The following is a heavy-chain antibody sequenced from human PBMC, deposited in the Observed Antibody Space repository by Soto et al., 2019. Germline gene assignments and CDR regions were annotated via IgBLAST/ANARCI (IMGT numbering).Heavy chain of an antibody. D-gene: IGHD2-2*01. CDR3: ARSQGSSTSLDTYYYYYYGKGV. Sequence: QVQLVQSGAEVKKPGSSVTVSCKASGGTFGSYAISWVRQAPGQGLEWMGGIIPIPGTANDAQKLQGRVTIAADEYTVTAYMELSSLRSEDTAVYYCARSQGSSTSLDTYYYYYYGKGVWGKWTKVTV. V-gene: IGHV1-69*01. J-gene: IGHJ6*04. CDR2: IIPIPGTA. CDR1: GGTFGSYA.